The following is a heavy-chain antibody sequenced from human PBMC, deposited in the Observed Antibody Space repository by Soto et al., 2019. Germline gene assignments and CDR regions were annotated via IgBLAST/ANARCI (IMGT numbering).Heavy chain of an antibody. Sequence: QVQLVQSGAEVKKPGSSVKVSCKASGGTFKTYTISWVRQVPGQGLEWMGGIMPLYAKPTYAQPFLGRLTIAAEEHASTVYMEVSSLRSEDTAIYYCASLNNWSSGDGRIDVWGRGTAVSVSS. D-gene: IGHD1-26*01. CDR2: IMPLYAKP. J-gene: IGHJ6*02. V-gene: IGHV1-69*01. CDR1: GGTFKTYT. CDR3: ASLNNWSSGDGRIDV.